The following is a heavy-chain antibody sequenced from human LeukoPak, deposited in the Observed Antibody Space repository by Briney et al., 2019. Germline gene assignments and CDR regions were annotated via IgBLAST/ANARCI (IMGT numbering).Heavy chain of an antibody. CDR2: ISGSGGST. Sequence: PGGSLRLSCAASGFTFSSYAMSWVRQAPGKGLEWVSAISGSGGSTYYADSVKGRFTISRDNSKNTLYLQMNSLRAEDTAVYYCAKSGYSSSWYRNYYYCMDVWGKGTTVTVSS. CDR3: AKSGYSSSWYRNYYYCMDV. CDR1: GFTFSSYA. D-gene: IGHD6-13*01. J-gene: IGHJ6*03. V-gene: IGHV3-23*01.